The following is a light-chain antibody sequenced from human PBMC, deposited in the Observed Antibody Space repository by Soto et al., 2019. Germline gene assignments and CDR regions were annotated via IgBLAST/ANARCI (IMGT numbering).Light chain of an antibody. CDR1: QSVSNN. Sequence: IVLTHSPGTLCLSPGEIATLSCRAIQSVSNNYLAWYQQKPGQAPRLLIYDTSTRATGIPARFSGSGSGTEFTLTISSLQSEDFAVYYCQQYSNWPPITFGQGTRLE. V-gene: IGKV3-15*01. CDR2: DTS. CDR3: QQYSNWPPIT. J-gene: IGKJ5*01.